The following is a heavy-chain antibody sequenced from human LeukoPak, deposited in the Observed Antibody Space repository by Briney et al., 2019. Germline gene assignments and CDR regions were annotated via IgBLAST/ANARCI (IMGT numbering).Heavy chain of an antibody. CDR3: ARDYDYVWGSHSYNWFDP. D-gene: IGHD3-16*01. Sequence: GGSLRLSCAASGVTFSSYWMHWVRQAPGKGLVWVSRINSDGSSTSYADSVKGRFTISRDNAKNTLYLQMNSLRAEDTAVYYCARDYDYVWGSHSYNWFDPWGQGTLVTVSS. V-gene: IGHV3-74*01. CDR1: GVTFSSYW. J-gene: IGHJ5*02. CDR2: INSDGSST.